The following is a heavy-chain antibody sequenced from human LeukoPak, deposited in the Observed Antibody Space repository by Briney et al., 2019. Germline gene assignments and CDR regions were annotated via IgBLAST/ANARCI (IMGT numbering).Heavy chain of an antibody. CDR1: GGSISSSSYY. D-gene: IGHD3-22*01. J-gene: IGHJ4*02. CDR3: ARRDDSSGYYQPLKYYFDY. CDR2: INHSGST. V-gene: IGHV4-39*07. Sequence: SETLSLTCTVSGGSISSSSYYWGWIRQPPGKGLEWIGEINHSGSTNYNPSLKSRVTISVDTSKNQFSLKLSSVTAADTAVYYCARRDDSSGYYQPLKYYFDYWGQGTLVTVSS.